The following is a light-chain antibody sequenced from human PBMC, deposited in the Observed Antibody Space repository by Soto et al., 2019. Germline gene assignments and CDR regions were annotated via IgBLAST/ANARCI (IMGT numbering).Light chain of an antibody. V-gene: IGKV3-15*01. CDR3: QHGKT. J-gene: IGKJ1*01. CDR1: ENVYGN. Sequence: IVVTKSPATVSVSPGERATLSWRASENVYGNVAWYQHRPGQAPRLLIYDASTRATDIPARLSASGSGTEFTLTISSLQSADFAVYFCQHGKTFGPGTKVDIK. CDR2: DAS.